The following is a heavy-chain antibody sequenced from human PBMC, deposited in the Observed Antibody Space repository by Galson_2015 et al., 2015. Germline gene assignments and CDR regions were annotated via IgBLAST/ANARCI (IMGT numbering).Heavy chain of an antibody. CDR1: GFTFSNYW. CDR2: IKQDGSEK. D-gene: IGHD6-19*01. Sequence: SLRLSCAASGFTFSNYWMSWVRQAPGKGLEWVAKIKQDGSEKYYVDSVKGRFTISRDNAKNSLYLQMNSLRAEDTAVYYCASSGGWYFGHWGQGTLVTVSS. J-gene: IGHJ4*02. V-gene: IGHV3-7*01. CDR3: ASSGGWYFGH.